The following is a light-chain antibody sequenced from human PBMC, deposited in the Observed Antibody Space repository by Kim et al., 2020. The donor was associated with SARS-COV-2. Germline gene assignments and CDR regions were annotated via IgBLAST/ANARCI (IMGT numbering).Light chain of an antibody. Sequence: PVLVIYQDSKRPSGIAERFSGSNSGNTATLTISGSQARDEAEYYCEAWESSTWVVGGGTQLT. J-gene: IGLJ3*02. V-gene: IGLV3-1*01. CDR3: EAWESSTWV. CDR2: QDS.